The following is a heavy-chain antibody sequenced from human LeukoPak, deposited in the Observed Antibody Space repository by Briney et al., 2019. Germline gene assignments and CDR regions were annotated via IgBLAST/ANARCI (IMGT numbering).Heavy chain of an antibody. J-gene: IGHJ4*02. V-gene: IGHV3-9*01. CDR2: ISWNSGSI. CDR1: GFTFDDYA. CDR3: ARDLPTIDY. Sequence: GGSLRLSCAASGFTFDDYAMHWVRQAPGKGLEWVSGISWNSGSIGYADSVKGRFTISRDNAKNSLYLQMNSLRAEDTAVYYCARDLPTIDYWGQGTLVTVSS.